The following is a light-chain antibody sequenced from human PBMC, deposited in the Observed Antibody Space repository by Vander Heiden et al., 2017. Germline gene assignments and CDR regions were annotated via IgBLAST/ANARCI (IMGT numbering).Light chain of an antibody. Sequence: SSELTQDPAVSVALGQTVRITCQGDSLRSYYASWYQQKPGQAPVLVIYGKNNRPSGIPDRFSGSSSGNTASLTITGAQAEDEADYYCNSRDSSGNHLVFGGGTKLTFL. V-gene: IGLV3-19*01. CDR1: SLRSYY. CDR2: GKN. J-gene: IGLJ3*02. CDR3: NSRDSSGNHLV.